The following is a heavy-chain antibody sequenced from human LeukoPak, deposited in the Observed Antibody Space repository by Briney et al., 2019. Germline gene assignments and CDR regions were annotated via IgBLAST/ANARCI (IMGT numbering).Heavy chain of an antibody. D-gene: IGHD3-10*01. Sequence: PGGSLRLSCAASGFTLSSYARSWVRQGPGKGLEWVSSISGSGGGTYYADSVKGPFTISRDNSKNTLYLQTNSLRADDTAVFCCAKGGGSGFFDYWGQGNVVTVSS. V-gene: IGHV3-23*01. J-gene: IGHJ4*02. CDR3: AKGGGSGFFDY. CDR2: ISGSGGGT. CDR1: GFTLSSYA.